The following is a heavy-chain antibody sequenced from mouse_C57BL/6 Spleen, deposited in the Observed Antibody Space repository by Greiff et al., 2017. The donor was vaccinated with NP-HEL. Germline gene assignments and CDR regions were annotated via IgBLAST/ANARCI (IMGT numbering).Heavy chain of an antibody. CDR1: GFTFSDYG. J-gene: IGHJ4*01. D-gene: IGHD2-3*01. V-gene: IGHV5-17*01. Sequence: EVKLVESGGGLVKPGGSLKLSCAASGFTFSDYGMHCVRQAPEKGLEWVAYISSGSSTIYYADTVKGRFTISRDNAKNTLFLQMTSLRSEDTAMYYCARRMVHYYAMDYWGQGTSVTVSS. CDR2: ISSGSSTI. CDR3: ARRMVHYYAMDY.